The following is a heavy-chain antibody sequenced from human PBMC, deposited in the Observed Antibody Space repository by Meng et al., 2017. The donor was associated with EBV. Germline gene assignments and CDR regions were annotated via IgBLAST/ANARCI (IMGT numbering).Heavy chain of an antibody. J-gene: IGHJ5*02. CDR3: AHRRDEYSSSWYGWFDP. V-gene: IGHV2-5*02. Sequence: QITLEESGPTLVKPTQTLTLTCTFSGFSLSTSGVGVGWIRQPPGKALEWLALIYWDDDKRYSPSLKSRLTITKDTSKNQVVLTMTNMDPVDTATYYCAHRRDEYSSSWYGWFDPWGQGTLVTVSS. CDR2: IYWDDDK. D-gene: IGHD6-13*01. CDR1: GFSLSTSGVG.